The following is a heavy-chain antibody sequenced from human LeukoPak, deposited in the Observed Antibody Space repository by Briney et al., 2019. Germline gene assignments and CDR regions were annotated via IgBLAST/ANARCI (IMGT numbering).Heavy chain of an antibody. Sequence: GGSLRLSCAASGFTFSDHYMSWIRQAPGKGLEWVSYISNSGRTIYYADSVKGRFTISRGNAENSLYLQTNSLRAEDTAVYFCARVIATRPHYHYYMDVWGKGTTVTVSS. V-gene: IGHV3-11*04. CDR1: GFTFSDHY. J-gene: IGHJ6*03. CDR2: ISNSGRTI. CDR3: ARVIATRPHYHYYMDV. D-gene: IGHD6-6*01.